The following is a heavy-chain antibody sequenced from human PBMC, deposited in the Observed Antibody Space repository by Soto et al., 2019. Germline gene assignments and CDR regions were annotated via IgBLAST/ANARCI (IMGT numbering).Heavy chain of an antibody. J-gene: IGHJ4*02. Sequence: QVQLVESGGGVVQPGRSLRLSCAASGFTFSSYGMHWVRQAPGKGLEWVAVISYDGSNKYYADSVKGRFTISRDNSKNTLYLQMNSLRAEDTAVYYCAKPLAIYGSGSYTGRFDYWGQGTLVTVSS. CDR3: AKPLAIYGSGSYTGRFDY. CDR2: ISYDGSNK. V-gene: IGHV3-30*18. D-gene: IGHD3-10*01. CDR1: GFTFSSYG.